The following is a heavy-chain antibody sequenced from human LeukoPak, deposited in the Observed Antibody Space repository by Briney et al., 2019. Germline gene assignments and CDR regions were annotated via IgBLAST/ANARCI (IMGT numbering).Heavy chain of an antibody. V-gene: IGHV1-24*01. Sequence: GASVKVSCKASGYTFTGYYMHWVRQAPGKGLEWMGGFDPEDGETIYAQKFQGRVTMTEDTSTDTAYMELSSLRSEDTAVYYCATGIVGATYNDYWGQGTLVTVSS. CDR3: ATGIVGATYNDY. CDR1: GYTFTGYY. J-gene: IGHJ4*02. D-gene: IGHD1-26*01. CDR2: FDPEDGET.